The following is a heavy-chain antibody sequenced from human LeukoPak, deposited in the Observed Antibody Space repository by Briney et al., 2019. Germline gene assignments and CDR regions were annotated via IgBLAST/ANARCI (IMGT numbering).Heavy chain of an antibody. Sequence: GESLKISCKGSGYSFTSYWIGWVRQMPGKGLEWMGIIYPGDSDTRYSPSFQGQVTISADKSISAAYLQWSSLKASDTAMYYCARGRGVRGVITTPMNWFDPWGQGTLVTVSS. CDR2: IYPGDSDT. CDR1: GYSFTSYW. CDR3: ARGRGVRGVITTPMNWFDP. V-gene: IGHV5-51*01. J-gene: IGHJ5*02. D-gene: IGHD3-10*01.